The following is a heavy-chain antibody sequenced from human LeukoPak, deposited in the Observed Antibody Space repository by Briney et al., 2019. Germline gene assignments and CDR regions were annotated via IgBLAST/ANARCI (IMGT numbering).Heavy chain of an antibody. D-gene: IGHD1-26*01. CDR3: AKASGGARGWLDP. CDR1: GFTFSSFG. Sequence: PGGSLRLSCAASGFTFSSFGMHWVRQAPGKGLEWVAFIKYDGSNKYHADSVKGRCTISRDNSKNTLYLQMNRLRDEDTAVYYCAKASGGARGWLDPWGQGTPVTVSS. V-gene: IGHV3-30*02. CDR2: IKYDGSNK. J-gene: IGHJ5*02.